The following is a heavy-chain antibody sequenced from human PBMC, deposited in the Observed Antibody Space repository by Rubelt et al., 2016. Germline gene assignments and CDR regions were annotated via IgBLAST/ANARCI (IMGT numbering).Heavy chain of an antibody. CDR2: IYSGGSK. CDR3: ARDGSEWSRDY. D-gene: IGHD3-3*01. J-gene: IGHJ4*02. Sequence: EVRLVESGGGLVQPGGSLRLSCAASGFTFDDYGMTWVRQAPGKGLEWVGVIYSGGSKYYADSVKGRFTISRDNAMNSLYLQMNSLRVDDTAMYFCARDGSEWSRDYWGQGTMGTVSS. CDR1: GFTFDDYG. V-gene: IGHV3-66*01.